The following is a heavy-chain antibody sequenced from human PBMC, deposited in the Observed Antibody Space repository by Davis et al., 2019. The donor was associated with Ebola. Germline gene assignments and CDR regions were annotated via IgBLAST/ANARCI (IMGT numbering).Heavy chain of an antibody. J-gene: IGHJ5*02. CDR2: IKQDGSEK. D-gene: IGHD1-26*01. Sequence: GTLSLSCAASGFTFSSYCMSWIRQAPGKGLEWVANIKQDGSEKYYVDSVNGRFTISRDNAKNSLYLQMTSLRAEDTAVYYGATQIVGALNHWGQGTLVTVSS. CDR1: GFTFSSYC. CDR3: ATQIVGALNH. V-gene: IGHV3-7*01.